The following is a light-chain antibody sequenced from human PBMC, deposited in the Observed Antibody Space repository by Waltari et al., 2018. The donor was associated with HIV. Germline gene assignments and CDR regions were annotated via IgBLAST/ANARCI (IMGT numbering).Light chain of an antibody. J-gene: IGLJ3*02. CDR1: PIGRPS. Sequence: SYVLTQPPSVSVAPGAAATISCGAWPIGRPSGHCSKQQPAQAPVLVTRYNSDRPSGIPDRISGSNSVHPATLTITSVEAGDEATYYCQVWDSSNEHVVFGGGTELTVL. CDR3: QVWDSSNEHVV. CDR2: YNS. V-gene: IGLV3-21*04.